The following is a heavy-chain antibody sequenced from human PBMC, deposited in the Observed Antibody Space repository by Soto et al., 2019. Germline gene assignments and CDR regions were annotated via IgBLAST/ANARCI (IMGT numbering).Heavy chain of an antibody. D-gene: IGHD3-22*01. CDR3: ARDPPGYYDSSGFDP. V-gene: IGHV1-69*06. J-gene: IGHJ5*02. Sequence: QVQLVQSGAEVKKPGSSVKVSCKASGGTFSSYAISWVRQAPGQGLEWMGGIIPIFGTANYAQKFQGRVTMTRDTSISTAYMELSRLRSDDTAVYYCARDPPGYYDSSGFDPWGQGTLVTVPS. CDR1: GGTFSSYA. CDR2: IIPIFGTA.